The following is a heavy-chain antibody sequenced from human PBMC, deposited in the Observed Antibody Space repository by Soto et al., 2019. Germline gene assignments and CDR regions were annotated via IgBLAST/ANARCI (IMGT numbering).Heavy chain of an antibody. CDR1: GFTFSSYW. V-gene: IGHV3-74*01. CDR2: INSDGSST. Sequence: PGGSLRLSCAASGFTFSSYWMHWVRQAPGKGMVWVSRINSDGSSTSYADSVKGRFTISRDNAKNTLYLQMNSLRAEDTAVYYCARFSEEAVAFMAVYYYYFYGMDVCGQLTTVPVSS. D-gene: IGHD6-19*01. J-gene: IGHJ6*02. CDR3: ARFSEEAVAFMAVYYYYFYGMDV.